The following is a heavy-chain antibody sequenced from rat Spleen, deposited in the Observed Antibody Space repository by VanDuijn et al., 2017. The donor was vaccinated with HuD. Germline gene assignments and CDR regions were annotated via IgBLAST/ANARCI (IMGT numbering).Heavy chain of an antibody. CDR2: IWGDGNT. V-gene: IGHV2-1*01. D-gene: IGHD1-2*01. J-gene: IGHJ2*01. Sequence: QVQLKESGPGLVQPSQTLSLTCTVSGFSLTSNSVQWVRQPPGKGLEWMGGIWGDGNTGYNPLLKSRLSISRDTSKNQVFLKMNSLQTDDTAIYFCTSLFLPHSRAFNYWGQGVMVTVSS. CDR3: TSLFLPHSRAFNY. CDR1: GFSLTSNS.